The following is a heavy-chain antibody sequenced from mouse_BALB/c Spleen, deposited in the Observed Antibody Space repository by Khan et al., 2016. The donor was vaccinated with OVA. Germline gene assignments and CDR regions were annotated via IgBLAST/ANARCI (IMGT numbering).Heavy chain of an antibody. J-gene: IGHJ3*01. D-gene: IGHD2-12*01. CDR2: INPYNDYT. CDR3: ARAGALRRNAWFSY. V-gene: IGHV1S45*01. Sequence: VQLQQPGAELVRPGASVKISCKAFGYTFSNHHINWVKQRPGQGLDWIGYINPYNDYTNYDQKFKGKATLTVDKSSSTAYMELSSLTSETSAVXYCARAGALRRNAWFSYWGQGTLVTVSA. CDR1: GYTFSNHH.